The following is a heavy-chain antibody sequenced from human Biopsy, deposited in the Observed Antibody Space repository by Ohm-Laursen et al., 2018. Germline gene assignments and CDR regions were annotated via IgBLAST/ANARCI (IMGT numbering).Heavy chain of an antibody. CDR1: GFTVSSNY. CDR2: IYSGDRP. D-gene: IGHD6-6*01. V-gene: IGHV3-53*01. J-gene: IGHJ4*02. CDR3: ARNKPGSSSGSDFDY. Sequence: LSLTCAASGFTVSSNYVSWVRQAPGMGLEWVSVIYSGDRPYYRESVRGRFTIFRDNSKNTLYLQMNSLRADDTAVYYCARNKPGSSSGSDFDYWGQGTLVTVSS.